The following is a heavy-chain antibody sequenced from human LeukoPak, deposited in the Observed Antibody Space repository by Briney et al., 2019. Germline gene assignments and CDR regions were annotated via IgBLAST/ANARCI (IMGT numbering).Heavy chain of an antibody. Sequence: GGSLRLSCAASGFTFSSYSMNWGRQAPGKGLEWVSSISSSSSYIYYADSVKGRFTTSRDNAKNSLYLQMNSLRAEDTAVYYCARGDYGDYGFAGDIWGQGTMVTVSS. CDR2: ISSSSSYI. D-gene: IGHD4-17*01. V-gene: IGHV3-21*01. J-gene: IGHJ3*02. CDR1: GFTFSSYS. CDR3: ARGDYGDYGFAGDI.